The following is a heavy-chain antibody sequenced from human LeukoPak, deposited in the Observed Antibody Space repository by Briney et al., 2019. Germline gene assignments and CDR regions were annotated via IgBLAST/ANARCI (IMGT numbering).Heavy chain of an antibody. CDR2: IYTSGST. J-gene: IGHJ4*02. V-gene: IGHV4-4*07. Sequence: SETLSLTCTVPGGSISSYYWSWIRQPAGKGLEWIGRIYTSGSTNYNPSLKSRVTMSVDTSKNQFSLKLSSVTAADTAVYYCARDHSLITMVRGVIYYFDYWGQGTLVTVSS. D-gene: IGHD3-10*01. CDR1: GGSISSYY. CDR3: ARDHSLITMVRGVIYYFDY.